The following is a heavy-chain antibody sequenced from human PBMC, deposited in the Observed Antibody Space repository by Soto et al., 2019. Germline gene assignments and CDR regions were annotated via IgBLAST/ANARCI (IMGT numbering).Heavy chain of an antibody. CDR1: GLTFNSFA. V-gene: IGHV3-23*01. CDR2: ISGSGDST. CDR3: SSPYQSFGSGSPTGYSFDY. J-gene: IGHJ4*02. Sequence: PGGSLRLSCAASGLTFNSFAMAWVRQAPGRGLESVSSISGSGDSTNYADSVKGRFTISRDNSDNTVYLQMDSLRVEDTAVYYCSSPYQSFGSGSPTGYSFDYWGQGTLVTVSS. D-gene: IGHD3-10*01.